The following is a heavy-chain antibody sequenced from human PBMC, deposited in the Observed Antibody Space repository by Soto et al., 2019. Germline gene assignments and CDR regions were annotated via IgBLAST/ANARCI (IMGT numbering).Heavy chain of an antibody. J-gene: IGHJ6*02. Sequence: GASVKVSCKASGYTFTSYGISWVRQAPGQGLEWMGWISAYNGNTNYAQKLQGRVTMTTDTSTSTAYMELRSLRSDDTAVYYCAREWYDILTGYPAGPYGMDVWGQGTKVTVSS. CDR1: GYTFTSYG. D-gene: IGHD3-9*01. CDR2: ISAYNGNT. CDR3: AREWYDILTGYPAGPYGMDV. V-gene: IGHV1-18*01.